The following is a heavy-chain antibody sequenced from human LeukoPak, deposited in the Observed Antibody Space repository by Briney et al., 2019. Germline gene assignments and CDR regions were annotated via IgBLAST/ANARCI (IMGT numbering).Heavy chain of an antibody. CDR3: ATEVLTYYYDSSGPRNGAFDI. CDR2: IGPNNGNT. V-gene: IGHV1-18*01. D-gene: IGHD3-22*01. J-gene: IGHJ3*02. Sequence: ASVKVSCKASGYTFSSYGISWVRQAPGQWLEWMGWIGPNNGNTNYAQNLQGRVTMTTDTSTGTAYMELRSLRSDDTAVYYCATEVLTYYYDSSGPRNGAFDIWGQGTMVTVSS. CDR1: GYTFSSYG.